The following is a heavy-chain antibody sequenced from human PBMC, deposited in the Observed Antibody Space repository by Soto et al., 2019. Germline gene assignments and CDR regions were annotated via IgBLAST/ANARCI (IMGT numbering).Heavy chain of an antibody. CDR3: ATMGTPATGLFYFDY. Sequence: SETLSLTCIVSGGSMSSSNWWNWVRQPPGKGLEWIGETHHSGRTNYNPSLKSRVIISVDESKNHFSLKLSSVTAADTAVYYCATMGTPATGLFYFDYWGQGTLVTVSS. J-gene: IGHJ4*02. D-gene: IGHD1-7*01. V-gene: IGHV4-4*02. CDR2: THHSGRT. CDR1: GGSMSSSNW.